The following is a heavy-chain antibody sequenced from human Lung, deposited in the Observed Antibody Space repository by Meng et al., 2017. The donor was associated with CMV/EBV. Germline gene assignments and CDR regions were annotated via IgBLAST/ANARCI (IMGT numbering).Heavy chain of an antibody. V-gene: IGHV3-53*01. CDR1: GFTVSTHY. Sequence: LTXXASGFTVSTHYMSWVRRAPGKGLEWVSIIYSGGSTYYADSVGGRFTISRDNSKNTLYLQMNSLRAEDTAVYFCARSNDYYYYGLDVWGQGTTVTVSS. CDR3: ARSNDYYYYGLDV. CDR2: IYSGGST. J-gene: IGHJ6*02.